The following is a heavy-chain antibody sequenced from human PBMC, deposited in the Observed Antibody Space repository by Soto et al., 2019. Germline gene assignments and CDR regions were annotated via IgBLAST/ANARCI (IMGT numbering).Heavy chain of an antibody. Sequence: PGGSLSLSCPASGFTFSSYSMNWFRQAPGKGLEWVSSISSSSSYIYYADSVKGRFTISRDNAKNSLYLQMNSLRAEDTAVYYCAWGYCSSISCSTWFDPWGQGTLVTVPS. CDR2: ISSSSSYI. CDR3: AWGYCSSISCSTWFDP. V-gene: IGHV3-21*01. J-gene: IGHJ5*02. D-gene: IGHD2-2*01. CDR1: GFTFSSYS.